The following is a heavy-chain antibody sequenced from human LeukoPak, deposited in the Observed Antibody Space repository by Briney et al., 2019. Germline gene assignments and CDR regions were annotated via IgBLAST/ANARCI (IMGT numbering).Heavy chain of an antibody. Sequence: GASVKVSCKASGGTFSNYAISWVRQAPGQGLEWMGGIIPIFGTTDYAQEFQGRLTITTDESTTTAYMELSSLRSEDTALYYCARDWGSARRKQPFFDYWGQGTLVTVSS. D-gene: IGHD3-16*01. CDR3: ARDWGSARRKQPFFDY. V-gene: IGHV1-69*05. CDR2: IIPIFGTT. CDR1: GGTFSNYA. J-gene: IGHJ4*02.